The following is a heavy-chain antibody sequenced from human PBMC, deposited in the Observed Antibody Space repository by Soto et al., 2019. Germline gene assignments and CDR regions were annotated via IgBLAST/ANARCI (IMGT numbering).Heavy chain of an antibody. CDR3: AKGGRSRSYNWNYHFDY. D-gene: IGHD1-7*01. V-gene: IGHV3-23*01. Sequence: GGSMRLSCAASGFTFSSYAMSWVRQAPGKGLEWVSAISGSGGSTYYADSVKGRFTISRDNSKNTLYLQMNSLRAEDTAVYYCAKGGRSRSYNWNYHFDYWGQGTLVTVSS. J-gene: IGHJ4*02. CDR1: GFTFSSYA. CDR2: ISGSGGST.